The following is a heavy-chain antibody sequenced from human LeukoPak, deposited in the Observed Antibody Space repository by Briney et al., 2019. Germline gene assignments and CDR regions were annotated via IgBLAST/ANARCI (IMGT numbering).Heavy chain of an antibody. J-gene: IGHJ4*02. CDR3: ERGAVAAYY. D-gene: IGHD6-19*01. V-gene: IGHV3-74*01. CDR2: INIDGSNT. Sequence: AGSLRLSCAASGFTFSSYCMHWVRQAPGKGLVWVSSINIDGSNTIYADSVKGRFTISRDNAKNTLYLQMNSLRAEVTAVYYCERGAVAAYYWGQGKLVTVSS. CDR1: GFTFSSYC.